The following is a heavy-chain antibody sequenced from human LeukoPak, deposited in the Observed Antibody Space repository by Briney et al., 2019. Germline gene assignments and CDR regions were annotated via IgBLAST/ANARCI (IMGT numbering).Heavy chain of an antibody. V-gene: IGHV3-23*01. CDR2: ISGSGGST. Sequence: GGSLRLSCAAAGFTFSSYTMSWVRQAPGKGLEWVSAISGSGGSTYYADSVKGRFTISRDNSKNTLYLQMNSLRAEDTAVYYCASEIAAAGVFDYWGQGTLVTVSS. CDR1: GFTFSSYT. J-gene: IGHJ4*02. D-gene: IGHD6-13*01. CDR3: ASEIAAAGVFDY.